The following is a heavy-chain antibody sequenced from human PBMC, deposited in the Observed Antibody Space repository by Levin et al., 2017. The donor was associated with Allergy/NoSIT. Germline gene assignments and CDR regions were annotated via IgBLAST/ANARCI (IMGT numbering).Heavy chain of an antibody. V-gene: IGHV4-59*08. D-gene: IGHD1-26*01. CDR2: IYYSGNT. CDR1: GGSISSYY. Sequence: SSETLSLTCTVSGGSISSYYWSWIRQPPGKGLEWIGYIYYSGNTNYNPSLKSRVTISVDTSKNQFSLKLSSVTAADTAVYYCARIKRGSGSYFDYWGQGTLVTVSS. CDR3: ARIKRGSGSYFDY. J-gene: IGHJ4*02.